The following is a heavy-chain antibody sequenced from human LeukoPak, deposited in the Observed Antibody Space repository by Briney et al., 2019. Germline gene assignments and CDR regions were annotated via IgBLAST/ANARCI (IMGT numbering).Heavy chain of an antibody. CDR2: ISHDGSNK. CDR1: GFTFSSYG. V-gene: IGHV3-30*18. D-gene: IGHD4-17*01. Sequence: GGSLRLSCAASGFTFSSYGMHWVRQAPGKGLEWVAVISHDGSNKYYADSVKGRFTISRDNSKNTLYLQMNSLRAEDTAVYYYAKEGYGDYKGPFDYWGQGTLVTVSS. J-gene: IGHJ4*02. CDR3: AKEGYGDYKGPFDY.